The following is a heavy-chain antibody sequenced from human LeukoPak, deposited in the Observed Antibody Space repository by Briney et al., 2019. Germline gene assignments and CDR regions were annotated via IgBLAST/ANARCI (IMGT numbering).Heavy chain of an antibody. Sequence: SVKVSCKASGGTFSSYAISWVRQAPGQGLEWMGGIIPIFGTANYAQKFQGRVTITTDESTSTAYMELSSLRSEDTAVYYCATPPAREKYRSGGSCYSADAFDTWGQGTMVTVSS. J-gene: IGHJ3*02. D-gene: IGHD2-15*01. CDR3: ATPPAREKYRSGGSCYSADAFDT. V-gene: IGHV1-69*05. CDR2: IIPIFGTA. CDR1: GGTFSSYA.